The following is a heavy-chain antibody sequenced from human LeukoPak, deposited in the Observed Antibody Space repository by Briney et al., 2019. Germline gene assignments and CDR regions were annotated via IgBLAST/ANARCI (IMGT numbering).Heavy chain of an antibody. D-gene: IGHD1-26*01. CDR3: GRGGGTQTVGIDY. V-gene: IGHV3-7*01. CDR2: IKQDGSEK. Sequence: GGSLRLSCAASGFTFSSYWMSWVRQAPGKGLEWVANIKQDGSEKYYVDSVKGRFTISRDNSKNTLYLQMDSLRAEDTTVYYCGRGGGTQTVGIDYWGQGTLVAVSS. J-gene: IGHJ4*02. CDR1: GFTFSSYW.